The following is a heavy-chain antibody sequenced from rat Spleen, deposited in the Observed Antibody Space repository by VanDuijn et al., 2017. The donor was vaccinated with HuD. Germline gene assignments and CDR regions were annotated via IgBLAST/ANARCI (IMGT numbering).Heavy chain of an antibody. CDR2: IIYDGSNK. D-gene: IGHD1-4*01. J-gene: IGHJ2*01. CDR3: ARHDSGYSYFDY. V-gene: IGHV5-29*01. Sequence: EVQLVESGGGLVQPGRSLKLSCVASGFTFNNYWMTWIRQAPKKGLEWVATIIYDGSNKYYRDSVKGRFTISRDDTKSTLYLQMDSLRSEYTATYYCARHDSGYSYFDYWGQGVMVTVSS. CDR1: GFTFNNYW.